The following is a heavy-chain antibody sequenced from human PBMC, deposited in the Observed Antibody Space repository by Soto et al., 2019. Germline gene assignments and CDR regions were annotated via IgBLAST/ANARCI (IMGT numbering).Heavy chain of an antibody. D-gene: IGHD1-26*01. V-gene: IGHV3-48*03. Sequence: LRLSCAASGFTFSSYEMNWVRQAPGKGLEWVSYISSSGSTIYYADSVKGRFTISRDNAKNSLYLQMNSLRAEDTAVYYCARAPGSYRYYFDYWGQGTLVTVSS. CDR3: ARAPGSYRYYFDY. CDR2: ISSSGSTI. J-gene: IGHJ4*02. CDR1: GFTFSSYE.